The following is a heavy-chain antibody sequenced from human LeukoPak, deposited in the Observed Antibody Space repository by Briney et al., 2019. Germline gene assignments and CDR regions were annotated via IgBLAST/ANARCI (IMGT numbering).Heavy chain of an antibody. CDR1: GFTFSSYA. D-gene: IGHD2-2*01. V-gene: IGHV3-23*01. Sequence: GGSLRLSCAASGFTFSSYALSWVRQAPGKGLEWVSSLSGSGYNTYYADSVKGRFTISRDNSKNTEYLQMNSLRAEDTAVYYCAKDPYGTRYFDYWGQGTLVTVSS. CDR2: LSGSGYNT. J-gene: IGHJ4*02. CDR3: AKDPYGTRYFDY.